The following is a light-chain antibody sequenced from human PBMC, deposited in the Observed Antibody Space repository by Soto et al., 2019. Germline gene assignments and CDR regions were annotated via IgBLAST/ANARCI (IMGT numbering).Light chain of an antibody. V-gene: IGKV1-9*01. Sequence: DIQLTQSPSFLSASVGDRVTFTCRASQGISTSLAWYQQKPGKAPKLLIYAASTLQSGVPSRFSDSGSGAESTLTISSLQPEDFATYYCQQLNNFPRTLGPGTEVDIQ. CDR2: AAS. J-gene: IGKJ3*01. CDR3: QQLNNFPRT. CDR1: QGISTS.